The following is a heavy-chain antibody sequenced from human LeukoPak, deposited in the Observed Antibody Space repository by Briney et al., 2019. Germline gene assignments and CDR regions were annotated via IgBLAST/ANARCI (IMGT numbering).Heavy chain of an antibody. J-gene: IGHJ4*02. CDR2: MNPKTGNT. D-gene: IGHD1-26*01. CDR3: ARGLGSPVGH. Sequence: ASVKVSCKASGYTFTIYDFNWVRQATGQGLEWMGWMNPKTGNTGFAQKFQGRPTMTRNASITTAYIELSSLKFEDTAVYYCARGLGSPVGHWGQGTLVTVSS. V-gene: IGHV1-8*01. CDR1: GYTFTIYD.